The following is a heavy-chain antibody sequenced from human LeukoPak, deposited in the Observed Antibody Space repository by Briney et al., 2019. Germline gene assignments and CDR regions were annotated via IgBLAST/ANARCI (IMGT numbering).Heavy chain of an antibody. J-gene: IGHJ4*02. D-gene: IGHD6-13*01. V-gene: IGHV4-34*01. CDR3: ARGSSSWLDY. CDR1: GGSFSGYY. Sequence: ETLSLTCAVYGGSFSGYYWSWIRQPPGKGLEWIGEINHSGSTNYNPSLKSRVTISVDTSKNQFSLKLSSVTAADTAVYYRARGSSSWLDYWGQGTLVTVSS. CDR2: INHSGST.